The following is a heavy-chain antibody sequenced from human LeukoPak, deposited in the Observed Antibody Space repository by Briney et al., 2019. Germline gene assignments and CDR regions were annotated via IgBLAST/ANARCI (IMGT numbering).Heavy chain of an antibody. CDR1: GYTFTSYG. CDR2: INPNSGGT. Sequence: ASVKVSCKASGYTFTSYGISWVRQAPGQGLEWMGWINPNSGGTDYAQKFQGRVTMTRDTSTSTAYMELSRLRSDDTAVYYCARGHGSYYYYMDVWSMGITVTVSS. D-gene: IGHD3-10*01. V-gene: IGHV1-2*02. CDR3: ARGHGSYYYYMDV. J-gene: IGHJ6*03.